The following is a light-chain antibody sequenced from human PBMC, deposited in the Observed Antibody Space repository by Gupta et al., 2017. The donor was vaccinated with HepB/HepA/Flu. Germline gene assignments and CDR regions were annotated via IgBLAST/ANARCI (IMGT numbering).Light chain of an antibody. CDR1: SSNIGAGYD. J-gene: IGLJ1*01. Sequence: SVLTQPPSVSGAQGQRVTISCPGSSSNIGAGYDVHWYQQLPGTAPKLLIYVNSNRPSGVPDRFSGSKSGTSASLAITGLQAEDEADYYCQSYDSSLSGSGVFGTGTKVTVL. CDR2: VNS. CDR3: QSYDSSLSGSGV. V-gene: IGLV1-40*01.